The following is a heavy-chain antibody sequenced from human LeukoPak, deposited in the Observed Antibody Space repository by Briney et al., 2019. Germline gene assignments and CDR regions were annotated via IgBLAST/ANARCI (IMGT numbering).Heavy chain of an antibody. J-gene: IGHJ3*02. V-gene: IGHV3-30-3*01. CDR3: ARVDGDDAFDI. Sequence: GGSLRLSCAASGFTFSSYAMHWVRQAPGKGLEWVAVISYDGSNKYYADSVKGRFTISRDNSKNTLYLQMNSLRAEDTAVYYCARVDGDDAFDIWGQGTMVTVSS. D-gene: IGHD3-10*01. CDR2: ISYDGSNK. CDR1: GFTFSSYA.